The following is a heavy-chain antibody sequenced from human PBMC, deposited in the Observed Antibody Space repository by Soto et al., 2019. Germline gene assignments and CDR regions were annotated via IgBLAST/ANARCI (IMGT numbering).Heavy chain of an antibody. CDR1: GGSISSYY. Sequence: TLSLTCTVSGGSISSYYWRWIRQHPGKGLEWIGYIYYSGSTYYNPSLKSRVTISVDTSKNQFSLKLSSVTAADTAVYYCARDNGDYGSPHGMDVWGQGTTVTVSS. D-gene: IGHD4-17*01. CDR2: IYYSGST. J-gene: IGHJ6*02. CDR3: ARDNGDYGSPHGMDV. V-gene: IGHV4-31*03.